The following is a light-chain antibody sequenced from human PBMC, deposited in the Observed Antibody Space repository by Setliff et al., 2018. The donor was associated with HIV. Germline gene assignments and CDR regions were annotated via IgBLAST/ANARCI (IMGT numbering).Light chain of an antibody. V-gene: IGLV1-40*01. CDR2: GNS. J-gene: IGLJ3*02. Sequence: QSVLTQPPSVSGAPGERVTISCTGNSSNIGANYDVHWYQHFPGRAPRIVISGNSNRPSGIPERFSGPKSGTSASLDITGLQPEDEADYYCQSYDTTLSHSRVFGGGTKGTVL. CDR3: QSYDTTLSHSRV. CDR1: SSNIGANYD.